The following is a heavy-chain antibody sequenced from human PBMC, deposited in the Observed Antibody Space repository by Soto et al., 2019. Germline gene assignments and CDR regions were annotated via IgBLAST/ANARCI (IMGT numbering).Heavy chain of an antibody. V-gene: IGHV1-69*05. CDR1: GGTFSCYA. J-gene: IGHJ6*02. CDR3: AKGRSYYYYYGVDV. Sequence: APVKVSCKASGGTFSCYAISWVRHSPGQGLEWMGGIIPIFGSTYYADSVKGRFTISRDNSKSTLYLQMNSLRAEDTALYYCAKGRSYYYYYGVDVWGQGTTVTVSS. CDR2: IIPIFGST.